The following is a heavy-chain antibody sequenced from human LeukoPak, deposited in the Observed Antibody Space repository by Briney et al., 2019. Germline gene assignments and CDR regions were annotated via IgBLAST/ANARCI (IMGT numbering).Heavy chain of an antibody. D-gene: IGHD2-15*01. CDR1: GDTFTGCY. CDR3: ASRSPVIVVVVAADFDY. J-gene: IGHJ4*02. Sequence: GASVKVSCKASGDTFTGCYMHWVRQAPGQGLEWMGWINPNSGGTNYAQKFQGRVTMTRDTSISTAYMELSRLRSDDTAVYYCASRSPVIVVVVAADFDYWGQGTLVTVSS. CDR2: INPNSGGT. V-gene: IGHV1-2*02.